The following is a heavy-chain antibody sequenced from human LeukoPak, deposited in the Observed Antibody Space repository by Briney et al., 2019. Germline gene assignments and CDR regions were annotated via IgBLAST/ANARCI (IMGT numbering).Heavy chain of an antibody. V-gene: IGHV3-23*01. CDR2: TSGSGGST. CDR1: GFTFSSYA. CDR3: AKDFDYGDYPALIDY. J-gene: IGHJ4*02. Sequence: PGGSLRLSCAASGFTFSSYAMSWLRQAPGKGLEWVSATSGSGGSTYYADSVKGRFTISRDNSKTTLYLQMNSLRAEDTAVYYCAKDFDYGDYPALIDYWGQGTLVTVSS. D-gene: IGHD4-17*01.